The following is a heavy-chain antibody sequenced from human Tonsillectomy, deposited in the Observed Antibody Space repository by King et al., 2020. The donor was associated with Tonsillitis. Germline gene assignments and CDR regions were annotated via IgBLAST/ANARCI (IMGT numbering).Heavy chain of an antibody. J-gene: IGHJ3*01. CDR3: AILVPPAPDAFDV. Sequence: VQLQESGPGLVKPSETLSLTCTVSGGSISSYYWSWIRQPPGKGLEWIGYIYYSGSTNYNPSLKSRVTITVDTSKNQFSLKLSSVTAADTTVYYCAILVPPAPDAFDVWGRGTMVTASS. CDR1: GGSISSYY. V-gene: IGHV4-59*08. CDR2: IYYSGST. D-gene: IGHD3-10*02.